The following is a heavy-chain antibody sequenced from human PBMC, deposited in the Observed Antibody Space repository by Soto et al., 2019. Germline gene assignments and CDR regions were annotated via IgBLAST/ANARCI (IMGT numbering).Heavy chain of an antibody. Sequence: ASVKVSCKASGGTFSSYAISCVRQAPGQGLEWMGGIIPIFGTANYAQKCQGRVTITADESTITAYMELSGLRSEDTDLYYCARDRIAAAGQTEFDPWGQGTLVTVSS. CDR3: ARDRIAAAGQTEFDP. J-gene: IGHJ5*02. D-gene: IGHD6-13*01. CDR1: GGTFSSYA. CDR2: IIPIFGTA. V-gene: IGHV1-69*13.